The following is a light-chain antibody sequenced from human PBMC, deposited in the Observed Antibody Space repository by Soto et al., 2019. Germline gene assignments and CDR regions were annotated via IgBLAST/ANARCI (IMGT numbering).Light chain of an antibody. CDR2: EVN. Sequence: QSVLTQPPSASGSPRQSVTISCTGTSSAVGGYNYVSWYQQHPGKVPKLMIYEVNKRPSGVPDRFSGSKSGNTASLTVSGLQAEDEADYYCSSYAGSNTDYVFGTGTKVTVL. CDR1: SSAVGGYNY. J-gene: IGLJ1*01. CDR3: SSYAGSNTDYV. V-gene: IGLV2-8*01.